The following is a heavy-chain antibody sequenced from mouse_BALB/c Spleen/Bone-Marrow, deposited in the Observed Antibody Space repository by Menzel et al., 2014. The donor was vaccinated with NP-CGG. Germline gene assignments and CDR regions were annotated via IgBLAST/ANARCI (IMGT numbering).Heavy chain of an antibody. Sequence: EVQLQQSGTVLARPGASVKTSCKASGYTFTSYWMHWVKQRPGQGLEWIGAIYPGNSDTSYNQKFKGKAKLTAVTSTSTAYMELSSLTNEDSAVYYCTRDYGNSWYFDVWGAGTTVTVSS. J-gene: IGHJ1*01. CDR1: GYTFTSYW. D-gene: IGHD2-1*01. CDR2: IYPGNSDT. V-gene: IGHV1-5*01. CDR3: TRDYGNSWYFDV.